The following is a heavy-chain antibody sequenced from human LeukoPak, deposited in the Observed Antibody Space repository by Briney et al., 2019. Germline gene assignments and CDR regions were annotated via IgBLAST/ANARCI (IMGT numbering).Heavy chain of an antibody. CDR3: ARIGKFDY. CDR2: IYHSGST. D-gene: IGHD1-26*01. J-gene: IGHJ4*02. CDR1: GDSINSGGYY. Sequence: NPSETLSLTCTVSGDSINSGGYYWSWIRQHPEKGLEWIGYIYHSGSTYYNPSLKSRVSISADASNTQFSLELSVVTVADTAVYYCARIGKFDYWGQGTLVTVSS. V-gene: IGHV4-31*03.